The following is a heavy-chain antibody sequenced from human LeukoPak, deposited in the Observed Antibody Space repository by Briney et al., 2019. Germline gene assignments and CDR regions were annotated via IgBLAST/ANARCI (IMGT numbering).Heavy chain of an antibody. D-gene: IGHD3-9*01. CDR2: ISYDGSNK. J-gene: IGHJ5*02. CDR3: ARDPNRDVLRYFDCLLYGGWFDP. CDR1: GFTFSSYA. Sequence: GGSLRLSCAASGFTFSSYAMHWVRQAPGRGLEWVAVISYDGSNKYYADSVKGRFTISRDNSKNTLYLQMNSLRAEDTAVYYCARDPNRDVLRYFDCLLYGGWFDPWGQGTLVTVSS. V-gene: IGHV3-30*04.